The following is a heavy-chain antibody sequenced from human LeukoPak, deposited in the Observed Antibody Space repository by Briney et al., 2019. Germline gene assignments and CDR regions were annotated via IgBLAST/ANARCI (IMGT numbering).Heavy chain of an antibody. CDR1: GGSISSSNYY. CDR2: LYYSGRT. J-gene: IGHJ4*02. Sequence: SETLSLTCTVSGGSISSSNYYWGWIRQPPGKGLEWIGSLYYSGRTYYNPSLKSRVTISLDTSKNQFSLKLSSVTAADTAVYHCARTFSSSWHFFDYWGQGTLVTVSS. V-gene: IGHV4-39*07. CDR3: ARTFSSSWHFFDY. D-gene: IGHD6-13*01.